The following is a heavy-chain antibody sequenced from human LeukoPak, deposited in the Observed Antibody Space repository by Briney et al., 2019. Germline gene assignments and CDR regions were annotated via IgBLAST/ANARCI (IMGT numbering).Heavy chain of an antibody. CDR3: ARDRGYYYDSSGYYYYY. CDR2: IKQDGSEK. J-gene: IGHJ4*02. Sequence: GGSLRLSCAAYGFTFSSYWMSWVRQAPGKGLEWVANIKQDGSEKYYVDSVKGRFTISRDNAKNSLYLQMNSLRAEDTAVYYCARDRGYYYDSSGYYYYYWGQGTLVTVSS. CDR1: GFTFSSYW. V-gene: IGHV3-7*01. D-gene: IGHD3-22*01.